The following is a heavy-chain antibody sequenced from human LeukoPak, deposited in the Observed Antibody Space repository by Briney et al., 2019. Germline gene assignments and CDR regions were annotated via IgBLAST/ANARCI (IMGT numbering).Heavy chain of an antibody. Sequence: GGSLRLSCAASGFTFSRYSMNWVRQATGKGVEWVSYISSSSSYIYYADSVKGRFTISRDNSKNSLYLQMNSLRADDTAVYYCARKLNFWSGYAVSDYWGQGTLVTVSS. CDR2: ISSSSSYI. J-gene: IGHJ4*02. CDR1: GFTFSRYS. CDR3: ARKLNFWSGYAVSDY. D-gene: IGHD3-3*01. V-gene: IGHV3-21*01.